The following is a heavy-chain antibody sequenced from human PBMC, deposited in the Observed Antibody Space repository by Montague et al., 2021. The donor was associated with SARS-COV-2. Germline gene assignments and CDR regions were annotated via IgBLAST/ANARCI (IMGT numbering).Heavy chain of an antibody. D-gene: IGHD2-15*01. CDR2: IYNSGTT. J-gene: IGHJ5*02. V-gene: IGHV4-59*11. CDR3: ARGGGYCSGGSCYYWFDP. CDR1: GGSISGHY. Sequence: SETLSLTCSVSGGSISGHYWNWIRQPPGKGLEWIGYIYNSGTTNYNPSVKSRVTISVDTSKNQFSLKLNSVTAADTAVYYCARGGGYCSGGSCYYWFDPWGQGTLVTVSS.